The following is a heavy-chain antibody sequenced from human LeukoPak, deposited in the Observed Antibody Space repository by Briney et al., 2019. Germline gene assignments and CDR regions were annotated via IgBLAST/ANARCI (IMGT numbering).Heavy chain of an antibody. Sequence: GGSLRLSCAASGFTFSTYNMNWVRQAPGKGLEWVSSITSSSSYTFYADSVKGRFTISRDNAKSSLYLQMNSLRAEDTAIYYCARDGGRWLQSLDYWGQGTLVTVSS. V-gene: IGHV3-21*01. CDR2: ITSSSSYT. J-gene: IGHJ4*02. CDR3: ARDGGRWLQSLDY. D-gene: IGHD5-24*01. CDR1: GFTFSTYN.